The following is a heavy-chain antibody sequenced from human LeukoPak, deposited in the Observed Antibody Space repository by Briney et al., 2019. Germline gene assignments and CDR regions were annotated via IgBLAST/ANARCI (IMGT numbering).Heavy chain of an antibody. CDR2: VNPIGGST. J-gene: IGHJ2*01. Sequence: ASVKVSCKPSGYTFTSYYMHWVRQAPGQGLEWMGIVNPIGGSTSYAQKFQGRVTMTRETSTSTVFMELSSCRPEDTAGYYFGSHGSALEATDFDLWGRGTLVTVFS. CDR3: GSHGSALEATDFDL. D-gene: IGHD1-26*01. CDR1: GYTFTSYY. V-gene: IGHV1-46*01.